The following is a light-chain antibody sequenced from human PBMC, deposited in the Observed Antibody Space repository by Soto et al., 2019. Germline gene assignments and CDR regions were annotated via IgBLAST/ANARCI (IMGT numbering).Light chain of an antibody. Sequence: EFVLTQSPGTLSLSPGERATLSCLARQTVRNNYFGWYQQKPGQATRLLIYVASSRAAGIPDRFSGGGSGTYFTLTISGLEHEDFAVYYCQQFSSYPLTVGGGNKV. CDR3: QQFSSYPLT. CDR1: QTVRNNY. J-gene: IGKJ4*01. CDR2: VAS. V-gene: IGKV3-20*01.